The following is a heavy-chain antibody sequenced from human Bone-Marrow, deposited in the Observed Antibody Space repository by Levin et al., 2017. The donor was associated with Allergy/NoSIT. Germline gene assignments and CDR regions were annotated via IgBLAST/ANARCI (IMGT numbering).Heavy chain of an antibody. J-gene: IGHJ6*03. CDR1: GGSVSANNW. V-gene: IGHV4-4*02. CDR2: ILHSGGT. Sequence: PSETLSLTCAVSGGSVSANNWWGWVRQPPGKGLEWLGEILHSGGTNYNPSLKSRLTISVDKPKNQFSLTLNSVTAADTAVYYCTRPFSYYMDVWGKGTTVTVSS. CDR3: TRPFSYYMDV.